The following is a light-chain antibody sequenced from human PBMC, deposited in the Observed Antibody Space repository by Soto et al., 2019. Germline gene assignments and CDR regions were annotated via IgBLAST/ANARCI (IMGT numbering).Light chain of an antibody. V-gene: IGLV2-18*02. J-gene: IGLJ3*02. CDR1: SSDVGSYNR. Sequence: QSALTQPPSVSESPGQSVTISCTGTSSDVGSYNRVSWFQQLPGTAPKLMIYEVTKRPSGVPNGSSASKSGNTASLTISGLQAVDEADYYCTSYTSSRTWVFGGGTKLTVL. CDR2: EVT. CDR3: TSYTSSRTWV.